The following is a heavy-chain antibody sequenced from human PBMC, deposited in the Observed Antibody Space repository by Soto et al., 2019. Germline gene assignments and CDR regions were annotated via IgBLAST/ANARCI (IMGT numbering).Heavy chain of an antibody. CDR2: INAGDGNT. D-gene: IGHD6-19*01. CDR3: ARDLYSSGWYDAFDI. Sequence: ASVKVSCEASGYTFTSYAMHWVRQAPGQRLEWMGWINAGDGNTKYSQKFQGRVTITRDTSASTAYMELSSLRSEDTAVYYCARDLYSSGWYDAFDIWGQGTMVTVSS. V-gene: IGHV1-3*01. J-gene: IGHJ3*02. CDR1: GYTFTSYA.